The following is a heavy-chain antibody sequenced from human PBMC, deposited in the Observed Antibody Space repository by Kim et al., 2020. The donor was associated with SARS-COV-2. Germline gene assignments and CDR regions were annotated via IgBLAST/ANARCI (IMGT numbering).Heavy chain of an antibody. CDR3: ARAARFHNYDSGGILDAFDI. V-gene: IGHV3-48*03. Sequence: GGSLRLSCAASGFTFSSYEMNWVRQAPGKGLEWVSFISSSGSTRYYEDSVKGRFTISRDNAKNSLYLQMNSLRAEDTAVYYCARAARFHNYDSGGILDAFDIWVQGTMVTVSS. CDR1: GFTFSSYE. J-gene: IGHJ3*02. D-gene: IGHD3-22*01. CDR2: ISSSGSTR.